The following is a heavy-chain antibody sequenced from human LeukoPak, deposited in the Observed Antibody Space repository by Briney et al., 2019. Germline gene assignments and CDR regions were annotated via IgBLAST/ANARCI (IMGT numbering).Heavy chain of an antibody. J-gene: IGHJ4*02. Sequence: GGSLRLSCAASGFTFSVYEMNWVCQAPGKGLEWVSYISSVGGSIIYYADSVRGRFTISRDNAKSSLFLQMNSLRAEDTAVYYCARGGFYFDYLGQGTLVTVSS. CDR1: GFTFSVYE. V-gene: IGHV3-48*03. D-gene: IGHD6-25*01. CDR3: ARGGFYFDY. CDR2: ISSVGGSII.